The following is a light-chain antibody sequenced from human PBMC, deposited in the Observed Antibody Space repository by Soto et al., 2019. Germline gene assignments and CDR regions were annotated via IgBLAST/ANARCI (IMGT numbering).Light chain of an antibody. CDR3: QQRSNWPPIT. CDR2: GAS. CDR1: QSISSSY. Sequence: VLTQSPGTLSLSPGERATLSCRASQSISSSYLAWYQKKPGQAPRLLIYGASSRATGIPDRFSGSGSGTDFTLTISRLEPEDFAVYYCQQRSNWPPITFGPGTKVDLK. J-gene: IGKJ3*01. V-gene: IGKV3D-20*02.